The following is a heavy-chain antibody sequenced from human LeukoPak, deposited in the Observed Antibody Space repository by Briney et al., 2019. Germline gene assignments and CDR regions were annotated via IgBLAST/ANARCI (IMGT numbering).Heavy chain of an antibody. CDR3: ARRSGRGSGSYYLFDY. D-gene: IGHD3-10*01. Sequence: GGSLQISCQGSGSTFSNYWIGWVRQVPGKGLEWMGIIYPGDSDTKYSPSFQGQVTISADKSIRPAYLQWSSLKASDPAMYYCARRSGRGSGSYYLFDYWGQGTLVTVSS. CDR1: GSTFSNYW. J-gene: IGHJ4*02. V-gene: IGHV5-51*01. CDR2: IYPGDSDT.